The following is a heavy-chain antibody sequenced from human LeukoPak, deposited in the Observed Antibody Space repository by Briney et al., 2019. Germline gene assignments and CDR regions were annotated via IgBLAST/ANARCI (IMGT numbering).Heavy chain of an antibody. V-gene: IGHV3-23*01. CDR1: GFTFSSYG. D-gene: IGHD3-16*02. Sequence: GGSLRLSRAASGFTFSSYGMSWVRQAPGKGLEWVSGIRGSGGSTYYADSVRGWFTISRDTSKDTLYLQMNSLRAEDTAVYYCAKDHSPYDYVGGTYRYFGTGFDYWGQGTLVTVSS. CDR3: AKDHSPYDYVGGTYRYFGTGFDY. J-gene: IGHJ4*02. CDR2: IRGSGGST.